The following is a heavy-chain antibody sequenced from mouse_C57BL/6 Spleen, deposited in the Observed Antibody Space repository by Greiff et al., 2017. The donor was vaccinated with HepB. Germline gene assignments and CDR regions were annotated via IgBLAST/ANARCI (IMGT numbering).Heavy chain of an antibody. D-gene: IGHD2-5*01. V-gene: IGHV5-4*01. CDR1: GFTFSSYA. J-gene: IGHJ2*01. Sequence: EVKLMESGGGLVKPGGSLKLSCAASGFTFSSYAMSWVRQTPEKRLEWVATISDGGSYTYYPDNVKGRFTISRDNAKNNLYLQMSHLKSEDTAMYYCARENSNYGNYFDYWGQGTTLTVSS. CDR3: ARENSNYGNYFDY. CDR2: ISDGGSYT.